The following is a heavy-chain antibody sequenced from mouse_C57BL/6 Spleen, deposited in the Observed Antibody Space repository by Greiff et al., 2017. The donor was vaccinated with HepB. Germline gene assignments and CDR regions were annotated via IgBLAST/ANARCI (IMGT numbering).Heavy chain of an antibody. Sequence: VKLQQSGAELARPGASVKLSCKASGYTFTSYGISWVKQRTGQGLEWIGEIYPRSGNTYYNEKFKGKATLTADKSSSTAYMELRSLTSEDSAVYFCARAVDWAMDYWGQGTSVTVSS. CDR3: ARAVDWAMDY. V-gene: IGHV1-81*01. CDR1: GYTFTSYG. J-gene: IGHJ4*01. CDR2: IYPRSGNT. D-gene: IGHD4-1*01.